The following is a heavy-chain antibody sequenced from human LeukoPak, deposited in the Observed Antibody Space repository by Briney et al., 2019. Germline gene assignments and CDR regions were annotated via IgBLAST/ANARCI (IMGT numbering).Heavy chain of an antibody. J-gene: IGHJ3*02. Sequence: GGSLRLSCTASEVTLNNAWMSWVRQAPGKGLEWVANIKQDGSEKYYVDSVKGRFTISRDNAKNSLYLQMNSLRAEDTAVYYCARDFGWYYYDSSGYTDDMGAFDIWGQGTMVTVSS. CDR2: IKQDGSEK. CDR1: EVTLNNAW. CDR3: ARDFGWYYYDSSGYTDDMGAFDI. V-gene: IGHV3-7*01. D-gene: IGHD3-22*01.